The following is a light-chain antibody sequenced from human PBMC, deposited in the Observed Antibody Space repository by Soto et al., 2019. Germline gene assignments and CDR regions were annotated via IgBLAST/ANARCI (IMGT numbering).Light chain of an antibody. CDR1: QHVDRY. V-gene: IGKV1-39*01. CDR2: SAS. J-gene: IGKJ1*01. CDR3: QQSSNIPWT. Sequence: DMQMTQSPSSLSASVGDSVTITCRTSQHVDRYLSWYQQIPGRAPKLLVYSASSLVSGVPPRFRGSASGTEFTLSISSLQREDFATYFCQQSSNIPWTFGQGTKVDIK.